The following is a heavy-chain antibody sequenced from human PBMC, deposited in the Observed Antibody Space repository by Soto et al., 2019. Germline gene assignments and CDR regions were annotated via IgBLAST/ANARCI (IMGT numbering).Heavy chain of an antibody. CDR2: INHSGST. CDR1: GGSFSGYY. CDR3: ARSSYLQYPGDFDY. D-gene: IGHD2-2*01. J-gene: IGHJ4*02. Sequence: SETLSLTCAVYGGSFSGYYWSWIRQPPGKGLEWIGEINHSGSTNYNPSLKSRCTISVDTSKNQFSLKLSSVTAADTAVYYCARSSYLQYPGDFDYWGQGTLVTVSS. V-gene: IGHV4-34*01.